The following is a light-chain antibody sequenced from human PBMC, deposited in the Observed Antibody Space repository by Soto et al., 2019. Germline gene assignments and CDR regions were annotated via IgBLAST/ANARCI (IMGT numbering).Light chain of an antibody. CDR2: GAS. V-gene: IGKV3-20*01. CDR1: QSVTSSY. Sequence: EIVLTQSPGTLSLSPGERATLSCRASQSVTSSYLAWYQQKPGQAPRLLIYGASSRATGIPDRFSGSGSGTDFTLTISSLEPEDFAVYYCQQYGRTFGQGTKVEIK. J-gene: IGKJ1*01. CDR3: QQYGRT.